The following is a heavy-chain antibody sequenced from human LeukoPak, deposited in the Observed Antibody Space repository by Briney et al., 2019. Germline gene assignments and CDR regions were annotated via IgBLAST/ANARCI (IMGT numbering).Heavy chain of an antibody. CDR3: ARDEQQMINMFDP. J-gene: IGHJ5*02. Sequence: PSETLSLTCTVSGGSISSYYWSWIRQPAGKGLEWIGRMYSSGSTNYNPSLKSRVAMSVDTSKDQFSLKLSSVTAADTAVYYCARDEQQMINMFDPWGQGILVTVSS. V-gene: IGHV4-4*07. CDR1: GGSISSYY. D-gene: IGHD6-13*01. CDR2: MYSSGST.